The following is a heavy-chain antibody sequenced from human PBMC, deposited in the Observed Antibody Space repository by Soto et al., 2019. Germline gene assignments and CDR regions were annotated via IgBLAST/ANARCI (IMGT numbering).Heavy chain of an antibody. D-gene: IGHD3-22*01. J-gene: IGHJ4*02. CDR1: GYTFTSYG. Sequence: ASVKVSCKASGYTFTSYGISWVRQAPGQGLEWMGWISAYSGNTNYAQKLQGRVTMTTDTSTSTAYMELRSLRSDDTAVYYCAREFEDYYDSSGSRYYFDYWGQGTLVTVSS. CDR3: AREFEDYYDSSGSRYYFDY. CDR2: ISAYSGNT. V-gene: IGHV1-18*01.